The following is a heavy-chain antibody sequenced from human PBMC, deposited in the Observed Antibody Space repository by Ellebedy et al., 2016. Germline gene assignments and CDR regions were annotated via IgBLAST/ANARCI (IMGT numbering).Heavy chain of an antibody. J-gene: IGHJ4*02. CDR1: GFTFSSYW. V-gene: IGHV3-74*03. CDR2: INMDGSIT. Sequence: GESLKISCAASGFTFSSYWMHWVRRAPGKGLLWVSRINMDGSITTYADSVKGRFTVSRDNVKNTLYLQMNSLRDEDTAVYSCLVGSVPGSYWRGYWGQGTLVTVSS. CDR3: LVGSVPGSYWRGY. D-gene: IGHD3-10*01.